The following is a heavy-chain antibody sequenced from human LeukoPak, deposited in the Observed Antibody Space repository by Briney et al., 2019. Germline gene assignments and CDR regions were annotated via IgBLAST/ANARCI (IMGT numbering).Heavy chain of an antibody. Sequence: QSGRSLRLSCAASGFTFSIYEMNWVRQAPGKGLEWVSYINPYGTTKYYADSVKGRFTTSRDDAKNSLYLHMNSLRAEDTAIYYCVRDNTGRLFDFWGQGTLVAVSS. CDR3: VRDNTGRLFDF. D-gene: IGHD1-26*01. V-gene: IGHV3-48*03. J-gene: IGHJ5*01. CDR2: INPYGTTK. CDR1: GFTFSIYE.